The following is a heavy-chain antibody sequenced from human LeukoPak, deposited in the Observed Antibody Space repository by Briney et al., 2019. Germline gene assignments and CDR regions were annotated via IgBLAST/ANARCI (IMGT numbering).Heavy chain of an antibody. V-gene: IGHV4-59*08. CDR2: IYYSGST. CDR3: ATSSGYPGGWFDP. Sequence: SETLSLTCTVSGGSISSYYWSWIRQPPGKGLEWIGYIYYSGSTNYNPSLKSRVTISVDTSKNQFSLKLSSVTAADTAVYYCATSSGYPGGWFDPWGQGTLVTVSS. CDR1: GGSISSYY. D-gene: IGHD3-22*01. J-gene: IGHJ5*02.